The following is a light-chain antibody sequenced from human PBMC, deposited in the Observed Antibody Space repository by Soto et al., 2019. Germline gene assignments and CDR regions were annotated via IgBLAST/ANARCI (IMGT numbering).Light chain of an antibody. Sequence: QSVLPQPPSLSGAPGQRVTISCTGSSSNIGAGYEVHWFQQLPGTAPKLLIYGNTNRPSGVPDRFSGSKSDTSASLAITGLQPEDEADYYCQSYDSSLSVLYVFGTGTKVT. J-gene: IGLJ1*01. CDR2: GNT. V-gene: IGLV1-40*01. CDR3: QSYDSSLSVLYV. CDR1: SSNIGAGYE.